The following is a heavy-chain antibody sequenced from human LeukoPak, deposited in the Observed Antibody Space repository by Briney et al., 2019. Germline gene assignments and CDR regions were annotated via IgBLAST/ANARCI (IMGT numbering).Heavy chain of an antibody. CDR1: GFTFGSYS. J-gene: IGHJ4*02. CDR3: ARDQWLIPYFDY. CDR2: ISSSSSYI. V-gene: IGHV3-21*01. Sequence: GGSLRLSCAASGFTFGSYSMNWVRQAPGKGLEWVSSISSSSSYIYYADSVKGRFTISRDNAKNSLYLQMNSLRAEDTAVYYCARDQWLIPYFDYWGQGTLVTVSS. D-gene: IGHD6-19*01.